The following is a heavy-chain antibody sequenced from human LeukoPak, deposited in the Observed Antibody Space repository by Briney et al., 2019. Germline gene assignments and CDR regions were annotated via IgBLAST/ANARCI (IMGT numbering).Heavy chain of an antibody. V-gene: IGHV1-2*02. CDR3: ARDPLDGNYYLDY. D-gene: IGHD5-24*01. Sequence: ASVKVFCKASGYTLTGHHVHWVRQAPGQGLEWMGWFNANSGATKYAQKFQGRVTMTRDTSIGTDYMELTSLISDDTAVYYCARDPLDGNYYLDYWGQGTLVTVAS. CDR1: GYTLTGHH. J-gene: IGHJ4*02. CDR2: FNANSGAT.